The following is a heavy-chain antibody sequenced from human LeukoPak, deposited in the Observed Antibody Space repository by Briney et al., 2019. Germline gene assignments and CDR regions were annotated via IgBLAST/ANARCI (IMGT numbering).Heavy chain of an antibody. J-gene: IGHJ4*02. CDR3: ARGSIAAAGDFDY. CDR1: GYTFTGYY. V-gene: IGHV1-2*02. Sequence: ASVKVSCKASGYTFTGYYMHWVRQAPGQGLEWMGWINPNSGGTNYAQKFQGRVTMTRDTSISTAYMELSRLRSDDTAVYYCARGSIAAAGDFDYWGQGTLVTVSS. D-gene: IGHD6-13*01. CDR2: INPNSGGT.